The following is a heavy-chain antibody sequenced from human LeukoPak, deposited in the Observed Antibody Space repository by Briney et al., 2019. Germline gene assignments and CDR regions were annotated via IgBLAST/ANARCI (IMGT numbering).Heavy chain of an antibody. Sequence: GASVKVSCKASGYTFITYGISWVRQAPGQGLEWMGWISVYNGSTNYAQKYQGRVTMTTDTSTSTAYMELRSLRSDDMAVYYCARRGDYYGSGSYPDYWGQGTLVTVSS. CDR3: ARRGDYYGSGSYPDY. CDR1: GYTFITYG. CDR2: ISVYNGST. D-gene: IGHD3-10*01. V-gene: IGHV1-18*03. J-gene: IGHJ4*02.